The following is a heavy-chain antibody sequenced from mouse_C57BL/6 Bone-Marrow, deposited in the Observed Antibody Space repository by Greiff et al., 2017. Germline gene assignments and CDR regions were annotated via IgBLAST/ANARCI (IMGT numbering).Heavy chain of an antibody. J-gene: IGHJ3*01. CDR2: IDPETGGT. CDR3: TREGFAY. V-gene: IGHV1-15*01. Sequence: QVQLQQSGAELVRPGASVTLSCKASGYTFTDYEMPWVKQTPVHGLEWIGAIDPETGGTAYNQKFKGKAILTADKSSSTAYMELRSLTSEDSAVYYCTREGFAYWGQGTLVTVSA. CDR1: GYTFTDYE.